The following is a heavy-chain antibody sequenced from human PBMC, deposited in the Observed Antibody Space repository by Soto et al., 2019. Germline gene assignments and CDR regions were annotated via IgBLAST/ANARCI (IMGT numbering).Heavy chain of an antibody. V-gene: IGHV4-39*01. D-gene: IGHD6-6*01. CDR3: ARPRSSSAGGFDP. CDR1: GGSISSSSYY. J-gene: IGHJ5*02. CDR2: IYYSGST. Sequence: PSETLSLTCTVSGGSISSSSYYWGWIRQPPGKGLEWIGSIYYSGSTYYNPSPKSRVTISVDTSKNQFSLKLSSVTAADTAVYYCARPRSSSAGGFDPWGQGTLVTVSS.